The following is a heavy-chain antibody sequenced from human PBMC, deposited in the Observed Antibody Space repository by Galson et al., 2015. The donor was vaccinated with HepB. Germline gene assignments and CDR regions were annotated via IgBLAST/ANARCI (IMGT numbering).Heavy chain of an antibody. J-gene: IGHJ4*02. D-gene: IGHD3-10*01. Sequence: SLRLSCAASGFTFSNYGMHWVRQAPGKGLEWVAVIWYDGTNKYYGDSVRGRFTISRDNSKNTLYLQMNSLRAEDTAVYYCARDSLRPPYRVRGATYYFDYWGQGILVTVSS. V-gene: IGHV3-33*01. CDR2: IWYDGTNK. CDR1: GFTFSNYG. CDR3: ARDSLRPPYRVRGATYYFDY.